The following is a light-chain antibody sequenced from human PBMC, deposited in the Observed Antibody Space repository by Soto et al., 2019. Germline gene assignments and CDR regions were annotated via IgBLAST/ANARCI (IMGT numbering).Light chain of an antibody. Sequence: QSALTQPASVSGSPGQSITISCTGTSSDVGGYNYVSWYQQHPGKAPKLMIYEVSKRPSGVSTRFSGSKSGNTASLTISGLQAEDEADYYCSSYRVSSTSGDVVGTGTKVTVL. CDR2: EVS. J-gene: IGLJ1*01. V-gene: IGLV2-14*01. CDR1: SSDVGGYNY. CDR3: SSYRVSSTSGDV.